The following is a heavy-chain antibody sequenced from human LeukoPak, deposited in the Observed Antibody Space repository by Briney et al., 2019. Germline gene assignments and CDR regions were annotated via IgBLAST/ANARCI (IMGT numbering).Heavy chain of an antibody. CDR1: GCSFSGYY. CDR3: ARARGIMDV. J-gene: IGHJ6*02. CDR2: INHSGST. V-gene: IGHV4-34*01. Sequence: PSDTLSLTCAVSGCSFSGYYWSWIRHPPGKGLESIGEINHSGSTNYNPSLKSRVTISVDTSKNQFSLKLSSVTAADTAVYYCARARGIMDVWGQGTTVTVSS.